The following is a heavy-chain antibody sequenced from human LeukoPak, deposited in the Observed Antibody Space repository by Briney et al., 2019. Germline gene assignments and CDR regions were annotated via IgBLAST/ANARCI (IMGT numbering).Heavy chain of an antibody. J-gene: IGHJ4*02. V-gene: IGHV1-69*06. D-gene: IGHD3-22*01. CDR2: IIPIFGTA. Sequence: SVKVSCKASGGTFSSYAISWVRQAPGQGLEWMVGIIPIFGTANYAQKFQGRVTITADKSTSTAYMELSSLRSEDTAVYYCATPERYYYDSSGLGRELFDYWGQGTLVTVSS. CDR3: ATPERYYYDSSGLGRELFDY. CDR1: GGTFSSYA.